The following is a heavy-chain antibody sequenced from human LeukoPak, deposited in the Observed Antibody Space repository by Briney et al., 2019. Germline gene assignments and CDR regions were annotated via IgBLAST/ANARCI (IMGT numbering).Heavy chain of an antibody. CDR3: AKVRSGSANWALRIFDN. J-gene: IGHJ4*02. Sequence: PGGSLRLSCAASGFTVSSNYMSWVRQAPGKGLEWVSVIYSGGSTYYADSVKGRFTISRDNSKNTLYLQMNRLRAEDTAVYYCAKVRSGSANWALRIFDNWGQGTLVTVSS. V-gene: IGHV3-66*01. CDR2: IYSGGST. CDR1: GFTVSSNY. D-gene: IGHD1-1*01.